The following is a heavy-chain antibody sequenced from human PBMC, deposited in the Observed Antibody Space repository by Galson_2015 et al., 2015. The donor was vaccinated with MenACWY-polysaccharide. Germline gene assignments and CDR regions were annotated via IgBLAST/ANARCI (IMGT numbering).Heavy chain of an antibody. CDR2: IHAKGNTI. CDR3: ARDRPDSGPGPFDY. J-gene: IGHJ4*02. V-gene: IGHV3-48*02. Sequence: SLRLSCAASAFTFSSKSMYWVRQAPGKGLEWLSYIHAKGNTINDADSVNGRFTIPRDNAENAVYLQMNILRDDDTAVYYCARDRPDSGPGPFDYWGQGTLVTVSS. CDR1: AFTFSSKS. D-gene: IGHD1-26*01.